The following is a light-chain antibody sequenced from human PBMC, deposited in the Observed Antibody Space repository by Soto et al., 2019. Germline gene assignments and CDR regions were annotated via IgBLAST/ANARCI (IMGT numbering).Light chain of an antibody. CDR3: AAWDDSLGAYV. V-gene: IGLV1-44*01. CDR2: TNN. Sequence: QSVLTQPPSPSATPGQRVTISCSGSNSNIGTNTVNWYQQLPGTAPRLLIYTNNQRPSGVPQRFSGSKTGTSASLAIGGLQSEDGADYYCAAWDDSLGAYVFGTGTKVTV. CDR1: NSNIGTNT. J-gene: IGLJ1*01.